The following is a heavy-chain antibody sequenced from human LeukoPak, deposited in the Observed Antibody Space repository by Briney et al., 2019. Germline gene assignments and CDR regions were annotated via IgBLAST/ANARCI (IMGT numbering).Heavy chain of an antibody. CDR1: GFTFTTFW. V-gene: IGHV3-7*01. Sequence: PGGSLRLSCAASGFTFTTFWMSWVRQAPGKGLEWVANIKQDGSEKYYVDSVKGRFTISRDNAKNSLYLQMSSLRAEDTAVYYCARARPTWGSYDPFDYWGQGTLVTVSS. D-gene: IGHD3-16*01. J-gene: IGHJ4*02. CDR3: ARARPTWGSYDPFDY. CDR2: IKQDGSEK.